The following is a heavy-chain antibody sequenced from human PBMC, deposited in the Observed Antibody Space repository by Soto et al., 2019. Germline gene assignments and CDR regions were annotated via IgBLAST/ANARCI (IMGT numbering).Heavy chain of an antibody. D-gene: IGHD3-10*01. CDR3: ARHYYGSGTSHNGGYWFDP. Sequence: QVQLQESGPGLVKPSETLSLTCTVSNGSISGYYWSWIRQSPGKGLEWIGHFYLTGSTNYNPALKSRITISGDTSKNHFSLTLSSVTAADTAVYYCARHYYGSGTSHNGGYWFDPWGQGTLVIVSS. CDR2: FYLTGST. V-gene: IGHV4-59*08. J-gene: IGHJ5*02. CDR1: NGSISGYY.